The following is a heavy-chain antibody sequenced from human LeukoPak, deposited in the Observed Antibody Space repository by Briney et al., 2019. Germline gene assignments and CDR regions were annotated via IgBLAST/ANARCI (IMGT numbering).Heavy chain of an antibody. D-gene: IGHD3-10*01. CDR3: AREVVRGVITSDWYFDL. CDR1: GFTFSSYS. V-gene: IGHV3-23*01. Sequence: GGSLRLPCAASGFTFSSYSMSWVRQAPGKGLEWVSAISGSGGSTYYADSVKGRFTISRDNAKNSLYLQMNSLRAEDTAVYYCAREVVRGVITSDWYFDLWGRGTLVTVSS. CDR2: ISGSGGST. J-gene: IGHJ2*01.